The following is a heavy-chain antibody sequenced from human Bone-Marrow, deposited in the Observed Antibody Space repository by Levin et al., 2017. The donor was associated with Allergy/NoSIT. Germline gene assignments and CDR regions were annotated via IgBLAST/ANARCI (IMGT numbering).Heavy chain of an antibody. V-gene: IGHV3-33*01. CDR2: VSYNGGNI. Sequence: GGSLRLSCVASGFSFSGFGMHWVRQAPGKGLEWVAAVSYNGGNIYDADSVKGRFAASRDNSRNTLYLQMNSLRAEDTAVYYCARDNWGSGIKTRLDQWGQGTLVTVSS. D-gene: IGHD3-10*01. J-gene: IGHJ4*02. CDR3: ARDNWGSGIKTRLDQ. CDR1: GFSFSGFG.